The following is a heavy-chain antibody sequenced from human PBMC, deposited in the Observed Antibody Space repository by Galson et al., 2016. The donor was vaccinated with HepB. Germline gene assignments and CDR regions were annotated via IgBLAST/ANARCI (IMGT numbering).Heavy chain of an antibody. D-gene: IGHD3-16*01. J-gene: IGHJ4*02. Sequence: SVKVSCKASGYTFTSCAIHWVRQAPGQRLEWMGWINVGNGNTKYSQKFQGRVTITRDTSASTAYMDLSSLRSEDTAVYYCARDLGWGDFDYWGQGTLVTVSS. V-gene: IGHV1-3*01. CDR2: INVGNGNT. CDR1: GYTFTSCA. CDR3: ARDLGWGDFDY.